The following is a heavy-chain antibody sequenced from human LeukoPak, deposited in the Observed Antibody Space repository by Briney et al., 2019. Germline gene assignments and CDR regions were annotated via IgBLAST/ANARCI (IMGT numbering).Heavy chain of an antibody. V-gene: IGHV3-38-3*01. CDR1: GFTVSSNE. J-gene: IGHJ4*02. Sequence: GGSLRLSCAASGFTVSSNEMSWVRQAPGKGLEWVSSISGGSTYYADSRKGRFTISRDNSKNTLYLQMNSLRAEDTAVYYCAKVSGASSSWDFDYWGQGTLVTVSS. CDR2: ISGGST. CDR3: AKVSGASSSWDFDY. D-gene: IGHD6-13*01.